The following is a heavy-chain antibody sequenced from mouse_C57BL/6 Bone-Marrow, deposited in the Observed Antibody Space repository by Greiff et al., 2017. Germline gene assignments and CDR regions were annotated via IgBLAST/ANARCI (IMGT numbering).Heavy chain of an antibody. J-gene: IGHJ4*01. CDR2: INPSSGYT. CDR1: GYTFTSYW. D-gene: IGHD2-4*01. Sequence: QVQLKQSGAELAKPGASVKLSCKASGYTFTSYWMHWVKQRPGQGLEWIGYINPSSGYTKYNQKFKDKATLTADKSSSTAYMQLSSLTYEDSAVYDCAREEDDYDAYYYAMDYWGQGTSVTVSS. V-gene: IGHV1-7*01. CDR3: AREEDDYDAYYYAMDY.